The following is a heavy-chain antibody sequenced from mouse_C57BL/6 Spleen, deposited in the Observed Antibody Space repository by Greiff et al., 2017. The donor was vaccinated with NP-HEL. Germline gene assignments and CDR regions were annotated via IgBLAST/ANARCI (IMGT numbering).Heavy chain of an antibody. V-gene: IGHV1-61*01. CDR3: ASSGYGYFDY. CDR1: GYTFTSYW. J-gene: IGHJ2*01. CDR2: IYPSDSET. D-gene: IGHD3-2*02. Sequence: QVHVKQPGAELVRPGSSVKLSCKASGYTFTSYWMDWVKQRPGQGLEWIGNIYPSDSETHYNQKFKDKATLTVDKSSSTAYMQLSSLTSEDSAVYYCASSGYGYFDYWGQGTTLTVSS.